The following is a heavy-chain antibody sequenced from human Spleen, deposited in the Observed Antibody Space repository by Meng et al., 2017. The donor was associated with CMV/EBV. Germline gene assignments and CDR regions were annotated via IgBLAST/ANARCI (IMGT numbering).Heavy chain of an antibody. CDR3: ARIPTQGYSYGNFDY. J-gene: IGHJ4*02. CDR1: VSPFTSYA. V-gene: IGHV1-3*01. CDR2: INAGNGNT. D-gene: IGHD5-18*01. Sequence: SVSPFTSYAMHWVRQAPGQRLEWMGWINAGNGNTKYSPKFQGRVTITRDTSASTAYMELSSLRSEDTAVYYCARIPTQGYSYGNFDYWGQGTLVTVSS.